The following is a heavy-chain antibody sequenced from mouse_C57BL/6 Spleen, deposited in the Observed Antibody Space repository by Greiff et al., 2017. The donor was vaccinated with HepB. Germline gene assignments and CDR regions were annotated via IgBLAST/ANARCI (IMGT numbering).Heavy chain of an antibody. J-gene: IGHJ1*03. CDR2: INPSNGGT. V-gene: IGHV1-53*01. Sequence: QVQLKQPGTELVKPGASVKLSCKASGYTFTSYWMHWVKQRPGRGLEWIGNINPSNGGTNYNEKFKSKATLTVDKSSSTAYMQLSSLTSEDSAVYYCACSGTGRYFDVWGTGTTVTVSS. CDR3: ACSGTGRYFDV. D-gene: IGHD4-1*01. CDR1: GYTFTSYW.